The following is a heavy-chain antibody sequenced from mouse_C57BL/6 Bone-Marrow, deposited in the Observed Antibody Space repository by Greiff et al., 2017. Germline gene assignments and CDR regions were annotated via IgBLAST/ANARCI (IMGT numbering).Heavy chain of an antibody. CDR1: GFNIKDDY. J-gene: IGHJ3*01. CDR3: TFDDRFAY. V-gene: IGHV14-4*01. Sequence: VQLQQSGAELVRPGASVKLSCTASGFNIKDDYMHWVKQRPEQGLEWIGWIDPENGDTEYASKFQGKATITADTSSNTAYLQLSSLTSEDTAVXYCTFDDRFAYGGQGTLVTVSA. CDR2: IDPENGDT.